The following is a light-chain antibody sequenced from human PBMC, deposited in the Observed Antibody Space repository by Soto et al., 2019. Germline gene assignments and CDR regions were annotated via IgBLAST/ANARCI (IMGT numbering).Light chain of an antibody. J-gene: IGKJ1*01. CDR1: QSVSSN. Sequence: EIVMTQSPATLSVSPGERATLSCRASQSVSSNLAWYQQKPGQAPRLLIYGASTRATGIPARFSGSGSGTEFTLTISSLQSEDFAVYCCQQYYKLPWTFGRGTKVDIK. CDR3: QQYYKLPWT. CDR2: GAS. V-gene: IGKV3-15*01.